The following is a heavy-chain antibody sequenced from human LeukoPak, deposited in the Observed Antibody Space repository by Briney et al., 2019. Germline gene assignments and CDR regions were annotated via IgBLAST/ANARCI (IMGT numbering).Heavy chain of an antibody. CDR1: GYTLTELS. CDR3: ATSIRGYFYFDY. V-gene: IGHV1-24*01. J-gene: IGHJ4*02. Sequence: ASVKVSCKVSGYTLTELSMHWVRQAPGKGLEWMEGFDPEDGETIYAQKFQGRVAMTEDTSTDTAYMELSSLRSEDTAVYYCATSIRGYFYFDYWGQGTLVTVSS. D-gene: IGHD3-22*01. CDR2: FDPEDGET.